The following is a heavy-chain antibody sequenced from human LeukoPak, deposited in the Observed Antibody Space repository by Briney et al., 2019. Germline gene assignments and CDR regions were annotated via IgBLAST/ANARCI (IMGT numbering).Heavy chain of an antibody. CDR1: GGSISSYY. CDR2: IYASGST. CDR3: ARDGLLTGYYLGFDY. Sequence: AETLSLTCTVSGGSISSYYWHWIRQPAGKGLEWIARIYASGSTTYNPSLKSRVTMSVDTSKNKFSLNLSSVTAADTAVYYCARDGLLTGYYLGFDYWGQGTLVTVSS. D-gene: IGHD3-9*01. J-gene: IGHJ4*02. V-gene: IGHV4-4*07.